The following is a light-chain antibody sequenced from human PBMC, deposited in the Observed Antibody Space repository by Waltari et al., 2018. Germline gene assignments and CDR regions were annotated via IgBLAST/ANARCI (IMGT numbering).Light chain of an antibody. CDR1: QSISSY. V-gene: IGKV1-39*01. CDR2: AAS. CDR3: QQSYSTPLT. Sequence: DIPMTQSPSSLSASVGDRVTITGRASQSISSYLNWYQQKPGKAPKLLIYAASSLQSGVPSRFSGSGSGTDFTLTISSLQPEDFATYYFQQSYSTPLTFGPGTKVDIK. J-gene: IGKJ3*01.